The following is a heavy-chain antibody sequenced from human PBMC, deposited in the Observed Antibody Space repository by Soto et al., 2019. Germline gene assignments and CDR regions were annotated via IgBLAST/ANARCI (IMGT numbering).Heavy chain of an antibody. D-gene: IGHD2-8*01. V-gene: IGHV4-39*01. J-gene: IGHJ4*02. CDR1: GDSITTNGYY. CDR3: ARSHYTYGLLIDY. CDR2: VYWTGST. Sequence: SETLSLTCSVSGDSITTNGYYWGWIRQPPGKGLQWIGNVYWTGSTFSHPSLTSRVFISVEPSKNEFSLRLTSVTAADTAVYYCARSHYTYGLLIDYWGPGTLVTVSS.